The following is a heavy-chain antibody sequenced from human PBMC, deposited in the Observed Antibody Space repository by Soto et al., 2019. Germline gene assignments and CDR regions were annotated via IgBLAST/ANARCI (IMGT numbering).Heavy chain of an antibody. D-gene: IGHD1-1*01. CDR1: GGTFSSYA. V-gene: IGHV1-69*01. CDR3: ARDGRKGGTGGGMDV. CDR2: IIPIFGTA. J-gene: IGHJ6*02. Sequence: QVQLVQSGAEVKKPGSSVKVSCKASGGTFSSYAISWVRQAPGQGLELMGGIIPIFGTANYAQKFQGRARITADESTSRAYMALSSLRSEDTGVYYCARDGRKGGTGGGMDVWGQGTTVTVSS.